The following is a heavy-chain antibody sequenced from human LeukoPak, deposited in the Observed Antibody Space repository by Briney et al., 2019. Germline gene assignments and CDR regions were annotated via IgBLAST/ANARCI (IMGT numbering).Heavy chain of an antibody. J-gene: IGHJ3*02. CDR3: AKDSFRCSSTTCSWLYDI. V-gene: IGHV3-30*02. CDR1: GFTFSRYG. D-gene: IGHD2-2*01. Sequence: GRSLRLSCAASGFTFSRYGMHWVRQAPGKGLEWVAFIRYDGADKYYVDSVKGRFTISRDNSKNTLSLQMNSLRAEDTAVYYCAKDSFRCSSTTCSWLYDIWGQGTMVSVSS. CDR2: IRYDGADK.